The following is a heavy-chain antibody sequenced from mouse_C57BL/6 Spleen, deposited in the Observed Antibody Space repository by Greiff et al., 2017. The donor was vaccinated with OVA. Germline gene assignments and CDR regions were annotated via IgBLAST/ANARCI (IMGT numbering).Heavy chain of an antibody. Sequence: EVQGVESGEGLVKPGGSLKLSCAASGFTFSSYAMSWVRQTPEKRLEWVAYISSGGDYIYYADTVKGRFTISRDNARNTLYLQMSSLKSEDTAMYYCTREGNYGPQRPFAYWGQGTLVTVSA. J-gene: IGHJ3*01. CDR1: GFTFSSYA. CDR2: ISSGGDYI. D-gene: IGHD1-1*01. V-gene: IGHV5-9-1*02. CDR3: TREGNYGPQRPFAY.